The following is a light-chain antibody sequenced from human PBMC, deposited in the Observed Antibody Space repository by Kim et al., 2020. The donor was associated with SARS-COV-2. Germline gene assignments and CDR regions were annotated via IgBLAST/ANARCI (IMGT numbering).Light chain of an antibody. V-gene: IGLV7-46*01. J-gene: IGLJ1*01. CDR2: DTS. CDR3: LLSYSGVRS. Sequence: PAGAVMLTGGSRTEAVTTGDYPYWFQQKPGHAPRTLRYDTSKKHSWTPARFSGSLLGGKAALSLSGAQPEDEAEYYCLLSYSGVRSFGTGTKVTVL. CDR1: TEAVTTGDY.